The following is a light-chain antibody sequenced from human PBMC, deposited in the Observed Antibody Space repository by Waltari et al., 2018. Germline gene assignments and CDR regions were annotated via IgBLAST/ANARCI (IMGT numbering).Light chain of an antibody. CDR3: CSYAGSSTSVV. CDR1: SSYVGGYNY. CDR2: DVS. V-gene: IGLV2-23*02. Sequence: QSALTQPASVSGSPGQSITISCPGTSSYVGGYNYVPWYHQHPGKAPKLMIYDVSKRPSGVSNRFSGSKSGNTASLTISGLQAEDEADYYCCSYAGSSTSVVFGGGTKLTVL. J-gene: IGLJ2*01.